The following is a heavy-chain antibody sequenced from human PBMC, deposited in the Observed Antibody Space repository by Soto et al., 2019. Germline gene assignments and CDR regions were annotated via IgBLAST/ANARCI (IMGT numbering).Heavy chain of an antibody. CDR2: IYYSGST. V-gene: IGHV4-30-4*01. CDR3: AMQRFPYGMDV. Sequence: QVQLQESGPGLVKPSQTLSLTCTASGGSISSAAYYWCWIRQPPGKGLEWIGYIYYSGSTYYNPSLKSRVTISVDTSKNQFSLKLSSVTAADTAVYYCAMQRFPYGMDVWGQGTTVTVSS. CDR1: GGSISSAAYY. D-gene: IGHD3-3*01. J-gene: IGHJ6*02.